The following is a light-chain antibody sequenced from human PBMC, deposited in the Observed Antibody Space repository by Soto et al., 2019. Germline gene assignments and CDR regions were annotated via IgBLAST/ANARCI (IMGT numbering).Light chain of an antibody. Sequence: DIQMTQSPSTLSASVGDRVTITCRASQSISSWLAWYQQKPGKAPKLLIYDASSLESGVPSRFSGSGSGTEYPPTISRLQPDDLTTYYCQQYNSYWTFGQGTKVDIK. CDR1: QSISSW. V-gene: IGKV1-5*01. CDR2: DAS. CDR3: QQYNSYWT. J-gene: IGKJ1*01.